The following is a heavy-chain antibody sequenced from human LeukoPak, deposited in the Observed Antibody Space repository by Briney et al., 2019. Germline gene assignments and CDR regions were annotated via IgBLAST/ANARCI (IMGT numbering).Heavy chain of an antibody. V-gene: IGHV3-30-3*01. J-gene: IGHJ4*02. D-gene: IGHD1-26*01. CDR3: ARGLSGSYLDY. CDR2: ISYDGSNK. CDR1: GFTFSSYA. Sequence: GRSLRLSCAASGFTFSSYAMHWVRQAPGKGLEWVAVISYDGSNKYYADSVKGRFTISRDNSKNTLYLQMNSLRAEDTAVYYCARGLSGSYLDYWGQGTLVTVSS.